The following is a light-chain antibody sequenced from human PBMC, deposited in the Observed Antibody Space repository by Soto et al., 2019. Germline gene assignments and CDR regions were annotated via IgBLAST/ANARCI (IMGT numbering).Light chain of an antibody. J-gene: IGKJ5*01. Sequence: AVQLTQSPSSLSASVGGRVTITCRASQAIRTALGWYQQRPGKVPKLLIYAASTLQSGVPSRFSGSGSGTDFTLTISSLQPEDFATYYCQQANSFPITFGQGTRLEIK. CDR2: AAS. CDR3: QQANSFPIT. V-gene: IGKV1-6*01. CDR1: QAIRTA.